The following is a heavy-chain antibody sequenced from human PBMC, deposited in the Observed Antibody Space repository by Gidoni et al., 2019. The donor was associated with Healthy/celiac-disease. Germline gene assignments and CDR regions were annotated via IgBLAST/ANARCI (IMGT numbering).Heavy chain of an antibody. V-gene: IGHV3-48*02. D-gene: IGHD6-19*01. Sequence: EVQLVESGGGLVQPGGSLRLSCAASGFPFSSYSMNWVRQAPGKGLEWVSDISSSSSTIYYADSVKGRFTSSRDNAKNSRYMQMNSLRDEDTAVYYCASGYSSGWYSYYWGQGTLVTVSS. CDR3: ASGYSSGWYSYY. CDR1: GFPFSSYS. CDR2: ISSSSSTI. J-gene: IGHJ4*02.